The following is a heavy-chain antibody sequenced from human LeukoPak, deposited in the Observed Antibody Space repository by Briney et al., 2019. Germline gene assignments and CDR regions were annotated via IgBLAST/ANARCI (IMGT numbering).Heavy chain of an antibody. CDR3: ARDAPTVTPDAFDI. V-gene: IGHV3-48*01. Sequence: GGSLRLSCAASGFTFSSYSMNWVRQAPGKGLEWVSSISSSSSTIYYADSVKGRFTISRDNAKNSLYLQMNSLRAEDTAVYYCARDAPTVTPDAFDIWGQGTMVTVSS. CDR1: GFTFSSYS. D-gene: IGHD4-17*01. J-gene: IGHJ3*02. CDR2: ISSSSSTI.